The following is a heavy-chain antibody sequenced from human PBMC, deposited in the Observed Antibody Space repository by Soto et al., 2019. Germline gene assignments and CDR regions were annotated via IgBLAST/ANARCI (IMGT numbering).Heavy chain of an antibody. D-gene: IGHD6-13*01. J-gene: IGHJ3*02. V-gene: IGHV2-5*02. CDR3: AHSFYRGTITGAGNGAFGI. CDR2: IYWDDDK. Sequence: QITLKESGPTLVKPTQTLTLTCTFSGFSLSTSGVGVGWIRQPPGKALEWLALIYWDDDKRYSPSLKSRLTITKDTSKNQVVLTNTKLDPVDTGTYYCAHSFYRGTITGAGNGAFGIWGQGTMVTVSS. CDR1: GFSLSTSGVG.